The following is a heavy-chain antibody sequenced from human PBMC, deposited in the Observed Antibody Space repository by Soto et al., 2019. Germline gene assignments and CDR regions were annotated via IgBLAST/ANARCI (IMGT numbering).Heavy chain of an antibody. D-gene: IGHD4-17*01. V-gene: IGHV4-34*01. Sequence: PAETLSLTCAVYGGSFSGYYWSWIRQPPGKGLEWIGEINHSGSTNYNPSLKSRVTISVDTSKNQFSLKLSSVTAADTAVYYCAGVKVTTVTIDYWGQGTLVTVSS. CDR3: AGVKVTTVTIDY. CDR2: INHSGST. CDR1: GGSFSGYY. J-gene: IGHJ4*02.